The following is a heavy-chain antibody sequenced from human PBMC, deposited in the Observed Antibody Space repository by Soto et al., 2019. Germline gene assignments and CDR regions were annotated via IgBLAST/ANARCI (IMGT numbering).Heavy chain of an antibody. CDR3: ARGGAARPKTCYYGSGSYYNVGSWFDP. Sequence: SETLSLTCAVYGGSFSGYYWSWIRQPPGKGLEWIGEINHSGSTNYNPSLKSRVTISVDTSKNQFSLKLSSVTAADTAVYYCARGGAARPKTCYYGSGSYYNVGSWFDPWGQGTLVTVSS. CDR2: INHSGST. V-gene: IGHV4-34*01. D-gene: IGHD3-10*01. CDR1: GGSFSGYY. J-gene: IGHJ5*02.